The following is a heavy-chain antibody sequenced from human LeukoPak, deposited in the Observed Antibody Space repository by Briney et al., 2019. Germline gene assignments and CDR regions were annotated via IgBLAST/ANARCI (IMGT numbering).Heavy chain of an antibody. CDR2: FYYGGST. D-gene: IGHD2-21*02. Sequence: SETLSLTCTVSGASIGSTSYYWGWIRQPPWKRLEWIGSFYYGGSTYYNPSLKSRVTISVDTSKNQFSLKLSSLTAADTAVFYCARYAMVTAIYYWGQGALVTVSS. CDR1: GASIGSTSYY. CDR3: ARYAMVTAIYY. J-gene: IGHJ4*02. V-gene: IGHV4-39*01.